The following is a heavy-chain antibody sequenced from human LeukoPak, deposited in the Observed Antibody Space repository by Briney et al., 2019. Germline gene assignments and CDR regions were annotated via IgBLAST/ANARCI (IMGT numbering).Heavy chain of an antibody. D-gene: IGHD3-3*01. CDR3: ARTYYDFWSGYYTDWFDP. CDR2: MNPNSGNT. V-gene: IGHV1-8*01. J-gene: IGHJ5*02. CDR1: GYTFTSYD. Sequence: ASVKVSCKASGYTFTSYDINWVRQATGQGLEWMGWMNPNSGNTGYAQKFQGRVTMTRDTSISTAYMELSRLRSDDTAVYYCARTYYDFWSGYYTDWFDPWGQGTLVTVSS.